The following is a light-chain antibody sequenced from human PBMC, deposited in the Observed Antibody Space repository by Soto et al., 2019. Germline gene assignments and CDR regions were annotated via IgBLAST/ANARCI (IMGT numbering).Light chain of an antibody. CDR1: QSVSSRS. V-gene: IGKV3-20*01. CDR2: GAS. Sequence: GLAQYPANLSWSGGERGTRSCRASQSVSSRSLAWYQQKPGQAPRLLIYGASSRATGIPDRFSGSGSGTDFTLTISRLEPEDFAVYYCHQYGSSPQTFGQGTKVDIK. J-gene: IGKJ1*01. CDR3: HQYGSSPQT.